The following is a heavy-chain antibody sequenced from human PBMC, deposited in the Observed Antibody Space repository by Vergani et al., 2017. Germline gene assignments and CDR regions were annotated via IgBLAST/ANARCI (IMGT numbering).Heavy chain of an antibody. CDR1: GGSFSVYY. D-gene: IGHD5-12*01. CDR2: INDIGTT. CDR3: ARFRGPDIVGTAFDH. J-gene: IGHJ4*02. Sequence: QVQLQQWGAGLLKPSETLSLTCGVHGGSFSVYYWSWIRQSPGKGLEWIGAINDIGTTNYNPSLKSRDTISVDTSKTQFSLRLNSVTAADTAVYYCARFRGPDIVGTAFDHWAQGTLVTVSS. V-gene: IGHV4-34*01.